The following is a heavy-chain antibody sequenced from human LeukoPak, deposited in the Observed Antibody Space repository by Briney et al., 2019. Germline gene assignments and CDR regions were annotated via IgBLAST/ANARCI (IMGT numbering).Heavy chain of an antibody. D-gene: IGHD3-10*01. J-gene: IGHJ4*02. CDR1: GGTFSSYA. CDR2: IIPIFGTT. V-gene: IGHV1-69*13. CDR3: ARDYYGSGTYYKPFDY. Sequence: SVKVSCKASGGTFSSYAISWVRQAPGQGPEWMGGIIPIFGTTNYAQKFQGRVTITADESTSTAYMELSSLRSEDTAVYYCARDYYGSGTYYKPFDYWGQGTLVTVSS.